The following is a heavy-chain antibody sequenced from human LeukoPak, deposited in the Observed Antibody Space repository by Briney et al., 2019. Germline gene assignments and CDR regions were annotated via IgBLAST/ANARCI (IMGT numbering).Heavy chain of an antibody. Sequence: GASVKVSCKASGGTFSSYAISWVRQAPGQGLEWMGWINPNSGGTNYAQKFQGRVTMTRDTSISTAYMELSRLRSDDTAVYYCARDGEYSSSSIYMDVWGKGTTVTVSS. CDR1: GGTFSSYA. D-gene: IGHD6-6*01. V-gene: IGHV1-2*02. CDR3: ARDGEYSSSSIYMDV. CDR2: INPNSGGT. J-gene: IGHJ6*03.